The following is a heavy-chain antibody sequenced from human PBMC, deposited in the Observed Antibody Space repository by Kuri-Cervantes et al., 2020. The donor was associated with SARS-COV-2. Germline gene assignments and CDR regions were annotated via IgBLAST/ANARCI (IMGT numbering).Heavy chain of an antibody. D-gene: IGHD3-10*01. CDR2: IWNDGSNK. V-gene: IGHV3-33*08. J-gene: IGHJ4*02. Sequence: GSLRLSCAASGFTFSTYDMYWVRQAPGKGLEWVAFIWNDGSNKYYADSVKGRFTNSRDNSKNTLYLQMDSLRGDDTAVYYCARDVGDSGSDYWGQGTLVTVSS. CDR3: ARDVGDSGSDY. CDR1: GFTFSTYD.